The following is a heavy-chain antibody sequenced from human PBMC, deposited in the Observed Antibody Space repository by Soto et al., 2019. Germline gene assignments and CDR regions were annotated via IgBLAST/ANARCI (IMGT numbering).Heavy chain of an antibody. CDR2: ISSSGGST. Sequence: PGGSLRLSCAASRFTFSSYAMSWVRQAPGKWLEWVSTISSSGGSTYYADSVKGRFTISRDNSKNALYLQMNSLRAEDTAIYYCGPVVPSVIRSSYYYYGMDVWGQGTTVTVSS. D-gene: IGHD2-2*02. J-gene: IGHJ6*02. V-gene: IGHV3-23*01. CDR1: RFTFSSYA. CDR3: GPVVPSVIRSSYYYYGMDV.